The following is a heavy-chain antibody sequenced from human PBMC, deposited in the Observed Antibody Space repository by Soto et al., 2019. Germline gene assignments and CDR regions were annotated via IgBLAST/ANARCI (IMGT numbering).Heavy chain of an antibody. CDR3: ARDEAGYCSSTSCQALHWFDP. CDR1: GFTFSSYS. V-gene: IGHV3-21*01. Sequence: EVQLVESGGGLVKPRGSLRLSCAASGFTFSSYSMNWVRQAPGKGLEWVSSISSSSSYIYYADSVKGRFTISRDNAKNSLYLQMNSLRAEYTAVYYCARDEAGYCSSTSCQALHWFDPWGQGTLVTVSS. J-gene: IGHJ5*02. CDR2: ISSSSSYI. D-gene: IGHD2-2*01.